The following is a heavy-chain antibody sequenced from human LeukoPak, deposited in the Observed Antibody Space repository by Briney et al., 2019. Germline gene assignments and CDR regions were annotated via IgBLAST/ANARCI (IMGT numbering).Heavy chain of an antibody. J-gene: IGHJ4*02. D-gene: IGHD3-22*01. Sequence: PGGSLRLSCAASGFTFSTYSMNWVRQAPGRGLEWVSFISSSGSYIYYADTVKGRFTISRDNAKNSLYLQMNSLRADDTAVYYCSKLSDYYDSSGYSDYWGQGTLVTVSS. CDR3: SKLSDYYDSSGYSDY. V-gene: IGHV3-21*01. CDR2: ISSSGSYI. CDR1: GFTFSTYS.